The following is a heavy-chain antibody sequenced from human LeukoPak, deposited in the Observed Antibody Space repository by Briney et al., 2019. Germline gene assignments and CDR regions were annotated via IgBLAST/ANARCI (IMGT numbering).Heavy chain of an antibody. J-gene: IGHJ4*02. D-gene: IGHD3-10*01. CDR3: AREGRDDF. CDR1: GFTFSHYE. CDR2: INSPGTTI. V-gene: IGHV3-48*03. Sequence: GGSLRLSCAASGFTFSHYEMNWVRQAPGKGLEWISYINSPGTTIYYADSVKGRFTISRDNAKNSLYLQMNNLRAEDTAVYHCAREGRDDFWGQGTLVAVS.